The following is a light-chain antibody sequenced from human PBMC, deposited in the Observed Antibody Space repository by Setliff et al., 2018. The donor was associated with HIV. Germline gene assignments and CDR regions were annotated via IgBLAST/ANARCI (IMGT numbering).Light chain of an antibody. J-gene: IGLJ1*01. CDR1: SSNIGAGYD. Sequence: QSVLTQPPSVSGAPGQRVTISCTGGSSNIGAGYDVHWYKQLPGTAPKPLIYGNSNRPSGVPDRFSGSKSGTSASLAITGLQAEDEADYYCQSYDSSLSGYVFGTGTKVTV. CDR2: GNS. V-gene: IGLV1-40*01. CDR3: QSYDSSLSGYV.